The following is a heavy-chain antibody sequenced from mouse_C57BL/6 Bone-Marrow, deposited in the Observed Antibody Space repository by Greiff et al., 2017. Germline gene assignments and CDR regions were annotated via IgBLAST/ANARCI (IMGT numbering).Heavy chain of an antibody. Sequence: QVQLQQSGAELARPGASVKLSCKASGYTFTSYGISWVKQRTGQGLEWIGELYPRSGNTYYNEKFKGKATLTADKSSSTAYMELRSLTSEDSAVYFCAYDGYYVWYFDVWGTGTTVTVSS. D-gene: IGHD2-3*01. CDR1: GYTFTSYG. V-gene: IGHV1-81*01. CDR2: LYPRSGNT. J-gene: IGHJ1*03. CDR3: AYDGYYVWYFDV.